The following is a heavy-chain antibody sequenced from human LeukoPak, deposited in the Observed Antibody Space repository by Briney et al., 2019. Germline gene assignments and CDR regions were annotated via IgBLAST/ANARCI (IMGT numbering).Heavy chain of an antibody. CDR1: GFTFSSYS. CDR2: ISSSSSYI. CDR3: AKSHTSGYYYFDY. J-gene: IGHJ4*02. D-gene: IGHD3-22*01. Sequence: SGGSLRLSCAASGFTFSSYSMNWVRQAPGKGLEWVSSISSSSSYIYYADSVKGRFTISRDNSKNTVYLQMNSLRAEDTAVYYCAKSHTSGYYYFDYWGQGTLVTVSS. V-gene: IGHV3-21*01.